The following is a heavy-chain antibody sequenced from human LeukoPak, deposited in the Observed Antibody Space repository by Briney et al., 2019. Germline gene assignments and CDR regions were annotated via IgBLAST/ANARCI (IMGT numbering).Heavy chain of an antibody. D-gene: IGHD1-26*01. Sequence: GGSLRLSCAASGFTFSSYWMSWVRQAPGQGLEWVANIKQDGSEKDYVDSAKGRFTTSKDNAKNSPYLQRNSLISEHTAVYYCAIYKIVGATHFDYWGQGTLVTVSS. CDR3: AIYKIVGATHFDY. V-gene: IGHV3-7*01. CDR1: GFTFSSYW. J-gene: IGHJ4*02. CDR2: IKQDGSEK.